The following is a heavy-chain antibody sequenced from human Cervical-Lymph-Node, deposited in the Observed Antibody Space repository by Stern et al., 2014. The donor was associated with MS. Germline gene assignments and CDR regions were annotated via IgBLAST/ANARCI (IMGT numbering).Heavy chain of an antibody. J-gene: IGHJ4*02. V-gene: IGHV3-23*04. CDR3: AKGLDTMVRGVIIPPFDY. CDR2: ISGSGGST. Sequence: EVQLVESGGGLVQPGGSLRLSCAASGFTFSSYAMSWVRQAPGKGLEWVSAISGSGGSTYYADSVKGRFTISRDNSKNTLYLQMNSLRAEDTAVYYCAKGLDTMVRGVIIPPFDYWGQGTLVTVSS. CDR1: GFTFSSYA. D-gene: IGHD3-10*01.